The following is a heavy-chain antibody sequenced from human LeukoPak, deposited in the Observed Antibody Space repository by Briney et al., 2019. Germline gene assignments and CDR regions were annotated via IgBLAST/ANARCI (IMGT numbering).Heavy chain of an antibody. CDR3: ARGGDSSGLNRFAY. V-gene: IGHV1-18*01. CDR1: GGTFSSYA. J-gene: IGHJ4*02. D-gene: IGHD3-22*01. CDR2: ISTYNGNT. Sequence: ASVKVSCKASGGTFSSYAISWVRQAPGQGLEWMGWISTYNGNTNYAQKLQGRVTMTRDTSTSTAYMELRSLRSDDTAVYYCARGGDSSGLNRFAYWGQGTLVTVSS.